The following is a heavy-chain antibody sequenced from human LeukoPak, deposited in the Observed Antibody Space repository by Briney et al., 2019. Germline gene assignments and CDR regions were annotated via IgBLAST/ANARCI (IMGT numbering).Heavy chain of an antibody. Sequence: PGRSLRLSCAASGFTFSSYVMHWVRQAPGKGLEWVAVIWYDGSNKYYADSVKGRFTISRDNSKNTLYLQMNSLRAEDTAVYYCARGYTYCTNGVCYTVYFDYWGQGTLVTVSS. D-gene: IGHD2-8*01. CDR2: IWYDGSNK. J-gene: IGHJ4*02. CDR3: ARGYTYCTNGVCYTVYFDY. V-gene: IGHV3-33*01. CDR1: GFTFSSYV.